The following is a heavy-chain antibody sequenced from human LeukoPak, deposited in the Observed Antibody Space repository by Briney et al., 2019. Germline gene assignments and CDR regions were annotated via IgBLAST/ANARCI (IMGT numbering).Heavy chain of an antibody. CDR1: GGSISSCY. CDR3: ARGYCSSTSCCFDY. J-gene: IGHJ4*02. CDR2: IYYSGST. D-gene: IGHD2-2*01. Sequence: PSETLSLTCTVSGGSISSCYWSWIRQPPGRGLEWIGYIYYSGSTNYNPSLKSRVTISVDTSKNQFSLKLSSVTAADTAVYYCARGYCSSTSCCFDYWGQGTLVTVSS. V-gene: IGHV4-59*01.